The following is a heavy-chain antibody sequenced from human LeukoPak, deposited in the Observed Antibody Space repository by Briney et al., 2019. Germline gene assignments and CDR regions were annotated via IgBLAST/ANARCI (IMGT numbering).Heavy chain of an antibody. Sequence: PSETLSLTCAVYGGSFSGYYWSWIRRPPGKGLEWIGEINHSGSTSYNPSLKSRVTISVDTSKNQFSLKLSSVTAADTAVYYCARGYGDYGGDFDYWGQGTLVTVSS. V-gene: IGHV4-34*01. CDR2: INHSGST. CDR3: ARGYGDYGGDFDY. CDR1: GGSFSGYY. J-gene: IGHJ4*02. D-gene: IGHD4-17*01.